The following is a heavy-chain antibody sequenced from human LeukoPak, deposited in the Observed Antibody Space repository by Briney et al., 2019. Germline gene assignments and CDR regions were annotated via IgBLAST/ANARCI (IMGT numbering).Heavy chain of an antibody. V-gene: IGHV3-7*01. Sequence: PGGSLRLSCAASGFTFSSYWMSWVRQAPGKGLEWVANIKQDGSEKYYVDSVKGRFTISRDNAKNSLYLQMNSLRAEDTAVYYCARGDYYDSSGYYFPNFDYWGQGTLVTVSS. CDR2: IKQDGSEK. CDR1: GFTFSSYW. CDR3: ARGDYYDSSGYYFPNFDY. D-gene: IGHD3-22*01. J-gene: IGHJ4*02.